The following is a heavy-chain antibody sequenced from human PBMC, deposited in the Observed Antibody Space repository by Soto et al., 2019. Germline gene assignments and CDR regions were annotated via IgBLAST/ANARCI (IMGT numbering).Heavy chain of an antibody. J-gene: IGHJ6*03. Sequence: ASVKGSCEAPGCSFTSCGRRWVRQPPRQGLEWMGWISAYNGNTNYAQKLQGRVTMTTDTSTSTAYMELRSLRSDDTAVYYCATTRGTTFRWSPYVDVWGKGTTVTVSS. D-gene: IGHD3-16*01. CDR1: GCSFTSCG. V-gene: IGHV1-18*01. CDR2: ISAYNGNT. CDR3: ATTRGTTFRWSPYVDV.